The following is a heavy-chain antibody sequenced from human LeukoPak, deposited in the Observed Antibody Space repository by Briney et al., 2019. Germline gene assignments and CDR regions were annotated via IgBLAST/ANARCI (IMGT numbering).Heavy chain of an antibody. J-gene: IGHJ4*02. V-gene: IGHV3-7*01. CDR3: AKDQERIMITFGGVIVTSPLDY. CDR1: GFTFSSYW. CDR2: VKQDGSEK. Sequence: GGSLRLSCAASGFTFSSYWMSWVRQAPGKGLEWVANVKQDGSEKYYVDSVKGRFTISRDNAKNSLFLQMNSLRAEDTAVYYCAKDQERIMITFGGVIVTSPLDYWGQGTLVTVSS. D-gene: IGHD3-16*02.